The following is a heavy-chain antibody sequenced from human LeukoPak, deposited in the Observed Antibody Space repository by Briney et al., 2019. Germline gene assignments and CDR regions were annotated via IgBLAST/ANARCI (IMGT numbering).Heavy chain of an antibody. CDR3: ARDEGCSGGSCFRVTDY. CDR1: GYTFTGYY. J-gene: IGHJ4*02. D-gene: IGHD2-15*01. V-gene: IGHV1-2*02. Sequence: ASVKVSCKASGYTFTGYYMHWVRQAPGQGLEWMGWINPNSGGTNYAQKFQGRVTMTRDTSISTAYMELSSLSSDDTAVYYCARDEGCSGGSCFRVTDYWGQGTLVTVSS. CDR2: INPNSGGT.